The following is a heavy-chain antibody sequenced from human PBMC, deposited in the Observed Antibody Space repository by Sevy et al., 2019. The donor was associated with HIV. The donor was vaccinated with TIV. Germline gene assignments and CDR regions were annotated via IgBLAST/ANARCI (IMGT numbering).Heavy chain of an antibody. Sequence: GGSLRLSCAASGFSFSTYWMTWVRQAPGKGLEWVATMNQDGTEREYVDSVKGRFTISRDNTMTSLFLQMNSLSAEDTGVYYCVREGLGGFSYSLDCWGQGTLVTVSS. CDR2: MNQDGTER. CDR3: VREGLGGFSYSLDC. J-gene: IGHJ4*02. CDR1: GFSFSTYW. V-gene: IGHV3-7*01. D-gene: IGHD3-16*01.